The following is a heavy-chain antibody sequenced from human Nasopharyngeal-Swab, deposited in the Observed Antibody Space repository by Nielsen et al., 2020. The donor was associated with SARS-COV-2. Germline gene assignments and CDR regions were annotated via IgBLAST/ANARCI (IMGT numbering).Heavy chain of an antibody. D-gene: IGHD3-10*01. CDR3: VRDPVTRYYYGSGSYFGWFDP. J-gene: IGHJ5*02. CDR1: GFTFSSYG. Sequence: SLKISCAASGFTFSSYGMHWVRQAPGKGLEWVAVIWYDGSNKYYADSVKGRFTISRDNSKNTLYLQMNSLRDEDTAVYYCVRDPVTRYYYGSGSYFGWFDPWGQGTLVTVSS. CDR2: IWYDGSNK. V-gene: IGHV3-33*01.